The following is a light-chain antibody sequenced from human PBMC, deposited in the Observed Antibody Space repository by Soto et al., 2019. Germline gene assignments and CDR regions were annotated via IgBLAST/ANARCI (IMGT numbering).Light chain of an antibody. CDR3: RSYSGSYTFGV. Sequence: QSVLTQPRSVSGSPGQSVTISCTGTSSDVGGYKYVSCYQQHPGKAPRLRIYGVTKRPSGVPGPFSGSKSGNTASLTISGLQAEDEADYCCRSYSGSYTFGVFGGGTKLAVL. J-gene: IGLJ2*01. V-gene: IGLV2-11*01. CDR1: SSDVGGYKY. CDR2: GVT.